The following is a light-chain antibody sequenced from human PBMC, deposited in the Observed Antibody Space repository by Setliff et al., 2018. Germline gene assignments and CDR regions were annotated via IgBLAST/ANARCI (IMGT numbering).Light chain of an antibody. CDR2: DVS. Sequence: QSALTQPASVSGSPGQSIAISCTGTSSDVGAYDYVSWYQQHPDRAPKLMIYDVSKRPSGVSNRFSGSKSGNTASLTISGLQPEDEADYYCCSYAGSYTLIFGGGTK. J-gene: IGLJ2*01. CDR1: SSDVGAYDY. CDR3: CSYAGSYTLI. V-gene: IGLV2-23*02.